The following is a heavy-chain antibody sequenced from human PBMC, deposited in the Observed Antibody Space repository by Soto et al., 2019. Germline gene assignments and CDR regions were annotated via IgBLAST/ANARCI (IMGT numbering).Heavy chain of an antibody. J-gene: IGHJ6*02. CDR1: GGSISSSSYY. D-gene: IGHD6-13*01. CDR3: AFYPVAAAGLDYYYYGMDV. Sequence: SETLSLTCTVSGGSISSSSYYWGWIRQPPGKGLEWIGSIYYSGSTYYNPSLKSRVTISVDTSKNQFSLKLSSVTAADTAVYYCAFYPVAAAGLDYYYYGMDVWGQGTTVTVSS. V-gene: IGHV4-39*01. CDR2: IYYSGST.